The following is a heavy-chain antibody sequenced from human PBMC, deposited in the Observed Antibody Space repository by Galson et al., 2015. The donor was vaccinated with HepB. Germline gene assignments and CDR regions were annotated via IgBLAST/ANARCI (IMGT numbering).Heavy chain of an antibody. D-gene: IGHD2/OR15-2a*01. J-gene: IGHJ6*02. CDR1: GGSFTNYY. V-gene: IGHV4-34*01. CDR3: AKAFPLASFYYHYGMDV. Sequence: ETLSLTCSVHGGSFTNYYWSWIRQSPGKGLEWIGEINHSGVTKYNPSLKSRVTISVDTSKNQFSLKLSSVTAADTAVYYCAKAFPLASFYYHYGMDVWGQGTTVTVSS. CDR2: INHSGVT.